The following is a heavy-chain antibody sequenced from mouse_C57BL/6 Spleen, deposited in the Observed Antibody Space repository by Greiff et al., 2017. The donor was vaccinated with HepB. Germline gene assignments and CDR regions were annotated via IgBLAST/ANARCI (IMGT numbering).Heavy chain of an antibody. CDR1: GYTFTEYT. CDR3: ARHEDPLYLWAWFAY. J-gene: IGHJ3*01. Sequence: QVHVKQSGAELVKPGASVKLSCKASGYTFTEYTIHWVKQRSGQGLEWIGWFYPGSGSIKYNEKFKDKATLTADKSSSTVYMELSRLTSEDSAVYFCARHEDPLYLWAWFAYWGQGTLVTVSA. CDR2: FYPGSGSI. V-gene: IGHV1-62-2*01. D-gene: IGHD5-5*01.